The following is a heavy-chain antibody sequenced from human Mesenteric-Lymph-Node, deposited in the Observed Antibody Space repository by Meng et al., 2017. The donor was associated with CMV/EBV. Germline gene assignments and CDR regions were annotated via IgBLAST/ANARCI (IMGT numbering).Heavy chain of an antibody. CDR2: IYYSGST. V-gene: IGHV4-31*02. D-gene: IGHD4-23*01. CDR1: GGSISSGAYC. CDR3: ASCYGGNAWYFDL. J-gene: IGHJ2*01. Sequence: TVSGGSISSGAYCWNWIRQHPGKGLEWIGYIYYSGSTHYNPSLKSRVTISVDTSKNQFSLKLSSVTAADTAVYYCASCYGGNAWYFDLWGRGTLVTVSS.